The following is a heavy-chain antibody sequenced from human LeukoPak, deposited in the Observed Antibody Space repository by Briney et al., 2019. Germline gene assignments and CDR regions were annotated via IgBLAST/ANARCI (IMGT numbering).Heavy chain of an antibody. D-gene: IGHD3-22*01. J-gene: IGHJ4*02. V-gene: IGHV5-51*01. Sequence: GESLKISCKGSGYSFTSYWIGWVRPMPGKGLEWMGIIYPGDSDTRYSPSFQGQVTISADKSISTAYLQWSSLKASDTAMYYCARRSYYYDSSGYYFNYWGQGTLVTVSS. CDR1: GYSFTSYW. CDR2: IYPGDSDT. CDR3: ARRSYYYDSSGYYFNY.